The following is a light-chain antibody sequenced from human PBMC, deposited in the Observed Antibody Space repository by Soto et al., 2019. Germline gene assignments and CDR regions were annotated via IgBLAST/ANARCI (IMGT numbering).Light chain of an antibody. CDR3: QESYSTS. J-gene: IGKJ1*01. CDR1: QYISTY. Sequence: DIHITHSPSSRSSSVGYILTITCRASQYISTYLNWYQQKPGKAPKLLIYVASNLQSGVPSRFSGSGSGTDFTLTISSLQPEDIATYYCQESYSTSFGQGTKVDIK. CDR2: VAS. V-gene: IGKV1-39*01.